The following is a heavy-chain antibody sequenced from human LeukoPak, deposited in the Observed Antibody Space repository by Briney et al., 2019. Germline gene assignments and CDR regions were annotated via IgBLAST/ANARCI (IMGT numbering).Heavy chain of an antibody. CDR3: ARVDRDGYTTLDY. CDR2: INSSGGST. Sequence: ASVKVSCKASGYTFTSYYMHWVRQAPGQGLEWMGIINSSGGSTSYAQRFQGRVTMTRDTSTSTVYMELSSLRSEDTAVYYCARVDRDGYTTLDYWGQGTLVTVSS. D-gene: IGHD5-24*01. V-gene: IGHV1-46*01. J-gene: IGHJ4*02. CDR1: GYTFTSYY.